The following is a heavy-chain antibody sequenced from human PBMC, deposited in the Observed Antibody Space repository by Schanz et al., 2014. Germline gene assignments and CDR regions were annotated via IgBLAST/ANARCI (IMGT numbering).Heavy chain of an antibody. J-gene: IGHJ6*02. CDR2: ISRDGTTS. D-gene: IGHD2-15*01. CDR3: ARYCTGGSCRYYYYGMDV. V-gene: IGHV3-11*04. CDR1: GFIFNDYY. Sequence: QVQLVESGGGLVKPGGSLRLSCAASGFIFNDYYMNWIRQAPGKGLEWLSYISRDGTTSYYADSVKGRFTISRDNAKNSLHLQMNSLRAEDTAVYYCARYCTGGSCRYYYYGMDVWGQGTTVTVSS.